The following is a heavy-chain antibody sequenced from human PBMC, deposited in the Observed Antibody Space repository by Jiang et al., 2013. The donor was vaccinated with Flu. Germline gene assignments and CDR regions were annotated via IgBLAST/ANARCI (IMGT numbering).Heavy chain of an antibody. D-gene: IGHD6-13*01. V-gene: IGHV4-39*07. CDR3: ARHGRAEGSSWYHRQYYFDY. Sequence: GLVKPSETLSLTCTVSGGSISSSSYYWGWIRQPPGKGLEWIGSIYYSGSTYYNPSLKSRVTISVDTSKNQFSLKLSSVTAADTAVYYCARHGRAEGSSWYHRQYYFDYWGQGTLVTVSS. CDR1: GGSISSSSYY. J-gene: IGHJ4*02. CDR2: IYYSGST.